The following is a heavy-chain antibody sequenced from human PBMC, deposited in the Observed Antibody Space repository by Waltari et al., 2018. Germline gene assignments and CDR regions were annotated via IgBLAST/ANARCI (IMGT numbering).Heavy chain of an antibody. Sequence: EVQLLASGGGLVQPGGSLRLSCAASGFTFSSYALSWVRQAPGKGLEWVSAISGSGGSTYYADSVKGRFTISRDNSKNTLYLQMNSLRAEDTAVYYCAKAGTYYYGSLDYWGQGTLVTVSS. V-gene: IGHV3-23*01. CDR1: GFTFSSYA. J-gene: IGHJ4*02. CDR2: ISGSGGST. CDR3: AKAGTYYYGSLDY. D-gene: IGHD3-10*01.